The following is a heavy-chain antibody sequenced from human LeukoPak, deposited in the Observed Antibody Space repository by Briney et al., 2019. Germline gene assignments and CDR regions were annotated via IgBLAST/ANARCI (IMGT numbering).Heavy chain of an antibody. CDR3: ARGLRSSGGSCYNY. V-gene: IGHV4-39*07. CDR1: GGSISSSSYY. CDR2: IYYSGST. J-gene: IGHJ4*02. D-gene: IGHD2-15*01. Sequence: SETLSLTCTVSGGSISSSSYYWGWIRQPPGKGLEWIGSIYYSGSTYYNPSLKSRVTISVDTSKNQFSLKLSSVTAADTAVYYCARGLRSSGGSCYNYWGQGTLVTVSS.